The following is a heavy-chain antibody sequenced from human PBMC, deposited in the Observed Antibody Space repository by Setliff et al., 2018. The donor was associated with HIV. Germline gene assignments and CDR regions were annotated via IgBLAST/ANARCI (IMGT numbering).Heavy chain of an antibody. CDR3: ARDRGSYNFWSGLARGDNWFDP. CDR1: GASISTYY. V-gene: IGHV4-59*01. CDR2: IFYSGSS. Sequence: SETLSLTCTVSGASISTYYWSWIRQPPGKGLEWIGYIFYSGSSNYNPSLKSRVTMSVDTSKNQFTLNLTSVTAADTAVYYCARDRGSYNFWSGLARGDNWFDPWGQGTLVTVSS. J-gene: IGHJ5*02. D-gene: IGHD3-3*01.